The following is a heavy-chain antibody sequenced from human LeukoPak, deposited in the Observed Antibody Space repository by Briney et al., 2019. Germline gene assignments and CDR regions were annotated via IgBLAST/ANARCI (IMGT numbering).Heavy chain of an antibody. CDR1: GYSFTGYW. Sequence: GESLKISCKGSGYSFTGYWISWVRQMPGKGLEWMGRIDPSDSNTNYSPSFQGHVTISADKSISTAYLQWSSLKASDTAMYYCARQSHSITDYWGQGTLVTVSS. V-gene: IGHV5-10-1*01. D-gene: IGHD1-14*01. J-gene: IGHJ4*02. CDR3: ARQSHSITDY. CDR2: IDPSDSNT.